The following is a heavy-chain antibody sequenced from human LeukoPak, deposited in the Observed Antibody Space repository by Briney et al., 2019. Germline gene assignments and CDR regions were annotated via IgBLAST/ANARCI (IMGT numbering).Heavy chain of an antibody. CDR2: IGSGGYR. D-gene: IGHD6-6*01. J-gene: IGHJ4*02. V-gene: IGHV3-23*01. CDR3: ATKLPDASSYFDF. CDR1: GLTLSNYD. Sequence: PGGSLRLSCVASGLTLSNYDTTWVRQAPGKGLEYVSRIGSGGYRFYGGSVKGRFSISRDNSQNTVYLQMNSLRGEDTAIYFCATKLPDASSYFDFWGQGILVTVSS.